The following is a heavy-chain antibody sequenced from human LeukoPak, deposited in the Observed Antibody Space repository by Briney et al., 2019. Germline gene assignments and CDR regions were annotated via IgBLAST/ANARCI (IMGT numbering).Heavy chain of an antibody. V-gene: IGHV4-30-2*01. CDR3: ARDRSSGYSSGWYDY. J-gene: IGHJ4*02. CDR1: GGSISSGGYS. CDR2: IYHSGST. Sequence: PSQTLSLTRAVSGGSISSGGYSWSWIRQPPGKGLEWIGYIYHSGSTYYNPSLKSRVTISVDRSKNQFSLKLSSVTAADTAVYYCARDRSSGYSSGWYDYWGQGTLVTVSS. D-gene: IGHD6-19*01.